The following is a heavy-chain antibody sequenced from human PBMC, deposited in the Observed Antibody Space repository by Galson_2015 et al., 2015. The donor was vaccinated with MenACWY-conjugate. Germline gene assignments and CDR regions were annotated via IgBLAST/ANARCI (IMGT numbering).Heavy chain of an antibody. V-gene: IGHV3-53*01. CDR3: VRDQWRQWLVHGNDALDL. Sequence: SLRLSCAVSGFTVSSNYMGWVRQAPGQGLEWVSLIYSGGWTNYADSVKGRFTISRDDSKNTLYLQMNSLRAEDTAVYYCVRDQWRQWLVHGNDALDLWGQGTKVTVSS. J-gene: IGHJ3*01. CDR2: IYSGGWT. CDR1: GFTVSSNY. D-gene: IGHD6-19*01.